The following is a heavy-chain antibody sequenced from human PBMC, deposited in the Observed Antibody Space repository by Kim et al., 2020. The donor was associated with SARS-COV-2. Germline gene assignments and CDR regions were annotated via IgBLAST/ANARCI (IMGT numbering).Heavy chain of an antibody. V-gene: IGHV3-30*18. J-gene: IGHJ6*02. CDR3: AKDRGSIQKTSKKRDTGYYYYGMDV. CDR1: GFTFNSYG. Sequence: GGSLRLSCAASGFTFNSYGMHWVRQAPGKGLEWVAVISNDGRNKYFADSVKGRFTISGDNSKNTLSLQMNSLRAEDTAVYYCAKDRGSIQKTSKKRDTGYYYYGMDVWGQGTTVTVSS. D-gene: IGHD3-10*01. CDR2: ISNDGRNK.